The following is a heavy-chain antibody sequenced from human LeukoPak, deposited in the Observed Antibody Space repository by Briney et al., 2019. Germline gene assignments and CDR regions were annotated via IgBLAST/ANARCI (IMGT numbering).Heavy chain of an antibody. CDR3: ARGPDHGGSYYHD. CDR1: GFIFGKYW. Sequence: GGSLRLSCAASGFIFGKYWMSWVRQAPGKGLEWVANIKLDGSEKNYVDSVKGRFTISRDNAKNTLFLQMNSLRVEDTAVYYCARGPDHGGSYYHDWGQGTLVIVSS. CDR2: IKLDGSEK. D-gene: IGHD1-26*01. V-gene: IGHV3-7*01. J-gene: IGHJ4*02.